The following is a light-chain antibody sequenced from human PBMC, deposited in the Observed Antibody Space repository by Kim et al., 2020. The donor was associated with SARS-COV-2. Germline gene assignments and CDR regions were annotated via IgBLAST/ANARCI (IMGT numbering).Light chain of an antibody. CDR1: SLRSYY. J-gene: IGLJ3*02. Sequence: SSELTQDPAVSVALGQTVRITCQGDSLRSYYASWYQQKPGQAPVLVIYGKNNRPSGIPDRFSGSSSGNTASLTITGAQAEDEADYYCNSRDSSGNLLVF. CDR2: GKN. V-gene: IGLV3-19*01. CDR3: NSRDSSGNLLV.